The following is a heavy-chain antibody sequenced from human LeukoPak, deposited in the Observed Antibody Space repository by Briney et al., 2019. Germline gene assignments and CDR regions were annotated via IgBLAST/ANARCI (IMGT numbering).Heavy chain of an antibody. CDR2: IKQDGSEK. Sequence: GGSLRLSCAASGFTFSIYWMSWARQAPGKGLEWVANIKQDGSEKYYVDSVKGRFTISRDNAKNSLYLQMNSLRAEDTAVYYCAREGCYDSSPIDSWGQGTLVTASS. V-gene: IGHV3-7*04. CDR1: GFTFSIYW. CDR3: AREGCYDSSPIDS. D-gene: IGHD3-22*01. J-gene: IGHJ4*02.